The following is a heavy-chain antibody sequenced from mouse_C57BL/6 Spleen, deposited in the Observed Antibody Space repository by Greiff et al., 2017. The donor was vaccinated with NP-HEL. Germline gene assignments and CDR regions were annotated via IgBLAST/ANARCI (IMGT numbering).Heavy chain of an antibody. D-gene: IGHD3-2*02. CDR1: GYTFTDYN. CDR3: ARAAQAPYFDY. Sequence: VQLKQSGPELVKPGASVKMSCKASGYTFTDYNMHWVKQSHGKSLEWIGYINPNNGGTSYNQKFKGKATLTVNKSSSTAYMELRSLTSEDSAVYYCARAAQAPYFDYWGQGTTLTVSS. V-gene: IGHV1-22*01. CDR2: INPNNGGT. J-gene: IGHJ2*01.